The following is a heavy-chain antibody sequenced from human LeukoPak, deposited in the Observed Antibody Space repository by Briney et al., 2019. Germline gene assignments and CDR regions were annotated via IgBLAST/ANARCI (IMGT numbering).Heavy chain of an antibody. Sequence: ASVKVSCKASGYTFTSYGISWVRQAPGQGLEWMGWISAYNGNTNYAQKLQGRVTMTTDTSTSTAYMELRSLRSDDTAVYYCAREGIAAAGTLLKDYYYYYYYMDVWGKGTTVNISS. CDR3: AREGIAAAGTLLKDYYYYYYYMDV. V-gene: IGHV1-18*01. D-gene: IGHD6-13*01. CDR2: ISAYNGNT. J-gene: IGHJ6*03. CDR1: GYTFTSYG.